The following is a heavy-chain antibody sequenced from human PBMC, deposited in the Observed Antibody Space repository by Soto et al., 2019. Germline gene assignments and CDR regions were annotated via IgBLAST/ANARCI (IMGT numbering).Heavy chain of an antibody. D-gene: IGHD1-26*01. J-gene: IGHJ4*02. CDR1: GFTISTYS. CDR3: ARGGWEHDY. V-gene: IGHV3-48*02. Sequence: EVQLVDSGGGLVQPGGSLRLSCAASGFTISTYSMNWVRQDPGKGLEWIAYISSGNPSVHYADSVRGRFTISRDTAKNSLHLQTNSLRDDDTAVYFCARGGWEHDYWGQGTLVTVSS. CDR2: ISSGNPSV.